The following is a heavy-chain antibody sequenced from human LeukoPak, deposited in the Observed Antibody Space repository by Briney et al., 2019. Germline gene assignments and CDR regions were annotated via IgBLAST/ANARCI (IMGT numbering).Heavy chain of an antibody. D-gene: IGHD2-2*01. CDR2: IRYDGSNK. Sequence: PGGSLRLSCAASGFTFSSYGMHWVRQAPGKGLEWVAFIRYDGSNKYYADSVKGRFTISRDNAKNTLYLQMNSLRAEDTAVYYCARGRQLPPLYYYYYYMDVWGKGTTVTVSS. CDR3: ARGRQLPPLYYYYYYMDV. CDR1: GFTFSSYG. V-gene: IGHV3-30*02. J-gene: IGHJ6*03.